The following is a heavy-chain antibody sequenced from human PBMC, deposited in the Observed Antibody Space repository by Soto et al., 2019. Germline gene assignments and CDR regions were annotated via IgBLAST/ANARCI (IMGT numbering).Heavy chain of an antibody. Sequence: EMQLLESGGGLVQPGGSLRLSCAASGLTFSNYVVTWVRQAPGKGLEWLSSITESGSKTYYADPVKGRFTISRDNSKNTLYLQRNRLRAEDTAVYYCAKRSIAVGGTRYFDLWGRGTLVTVSS. D-gene: IGHD6-19*01. CDR2: ITESGSKT. V-gene: IGHV3-23*01. CDR3: AKRSIAVGGTRYFDL. J-gene: IGHJ2*01. CDR1: GLTFSNYV.